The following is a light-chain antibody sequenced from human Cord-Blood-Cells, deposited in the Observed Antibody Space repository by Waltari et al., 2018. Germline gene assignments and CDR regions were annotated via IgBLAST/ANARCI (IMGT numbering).Light chain of an antibody. CDR1: QSVLYSSNNKNY. CDR3: QPYYSTPWT. Sequence: DIVMTQCPDSLAVSLGERATINCKSSQSVLYSSNNKNYLAWYQQKPGQPPRLLIYWSSTRESGVPAQFSGSGSGTDFTLTISSLQADDVAVYYCQPYYSTPWTFGQGTKVEIK. CDR2: WSS. V-gene: IGKV4-1*01. J-gene: IGKJ1*01.